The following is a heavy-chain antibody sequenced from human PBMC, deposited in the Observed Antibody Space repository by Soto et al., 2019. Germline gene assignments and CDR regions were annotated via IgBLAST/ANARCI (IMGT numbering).Heavy chain of an antibody. Sequence: KVSCRTSGYRFTSYWIAWVRQMPGKGLEWMGIIFPSDSDTRYSPSFQGQVTISADRSTSTVFLQWASLKASDTAVYFCARKDKSGYFNWFDPWGLGTLVTVSS. V-gene: IGHV5-51*01. CDR2: IFPSDSDT. CDR1: GYRFTSYW. CDR3: ARKDKSGYFNWFDP. D-gene: IGHD3-22*01. J-gene: IGHJ5*02.